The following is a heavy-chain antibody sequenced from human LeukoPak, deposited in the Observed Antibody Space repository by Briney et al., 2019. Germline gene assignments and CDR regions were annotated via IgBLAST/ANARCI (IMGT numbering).Heavy chain of an antibody. CDR3: ASDSPYYGMDV. CDR1: GFPFGSYW. J-gene: IGHJ6*02. Sequence: PGGSLRLSCAASGFPFGSYWMHRVRQVPGKGLLWVSRINSDGSATIYADSVRGRFTISRDNAKNTLYLQMSGLRVEDTAVYHCASDSPYYGMDVWGQGTTVTVSS. CDR2: INSDGSAT. V-gene: IGHV3-74*01.